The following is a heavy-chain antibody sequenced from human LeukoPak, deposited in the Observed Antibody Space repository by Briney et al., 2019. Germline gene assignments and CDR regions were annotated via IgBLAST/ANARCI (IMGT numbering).Heavy chain of an antibody. D-gene: IGHD3-3*01. CDR3: ARTGRGYYDFWSGYPRAAFDI. V-gene: IGHV4-30-4*08. CDR1: GGSISSGDYY. CDR2: IYYSGST. Sequence: SQTLSLTCTVSGGSISSGDYYWSWVRQPPGKGLEWIGYIYYSGSTYYNPSLKSRVTISVDTSKNQFSLKLSSVTAADTAVYYCARTGRGYYDFWSGYPRAAFDIWGQGTMVTVSS. J-gene: IGHJ3*02.